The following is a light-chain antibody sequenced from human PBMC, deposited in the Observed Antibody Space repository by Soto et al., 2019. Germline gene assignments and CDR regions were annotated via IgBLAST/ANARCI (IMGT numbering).Light chain of an antibody. J-gene: IGKJ1*01. CDR3: QQSYSTPWT. Sequence: DIQMTQSPSSLSASVGDRVTITYRASQSISSYLNWYQQKPGKAPKLLIYAASSLQSWGPSRLSGSGSGTDFTLTISSLQPEDFATYYSQQSYSTPWTFGQGTTGEIK. CDR1: QSISSY. V-gene: IGKV1-39*01. CDR2: AAS.